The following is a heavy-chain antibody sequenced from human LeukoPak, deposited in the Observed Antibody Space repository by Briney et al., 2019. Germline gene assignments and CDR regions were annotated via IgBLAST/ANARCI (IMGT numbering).Heavy chain of an antibody. D-gene: IGHD3-10*02. CDR1: GFTFSGYG. J-gene: IGHJ6*04. CDR3: AELGITMIGGV. CDR2: ISSSSTYI. V-gene: IGHV3-21*01. Sequence: GGSLRLSCAASGFTFSGYGMTWVRQAPGKGLEWVSSISSSSTYIYYADSVKGRFTISRDNAKNSLYLQMNSLRAEDTAVYYCAELGITMIGGVWGKGTTVTTSS.